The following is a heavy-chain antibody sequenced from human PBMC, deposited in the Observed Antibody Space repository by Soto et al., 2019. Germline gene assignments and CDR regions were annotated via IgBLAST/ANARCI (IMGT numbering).Heavy chain of an antibody. V-gene: IGHV1-18*01. J-gene: IGHJ6*02. CDR2: ISAYNGNT. D-gene: IGHD3-10*01. CDR1: GYTFTSYG. Sequence: QVQLVQSGAEVKKPGASVKVSCKASGYTFTSYGISWVRQAPGQGLEWMGWISAYNGNTNYAQKLQGRVTMTTGTSTSTAYMELRSLRSDDTAVYYCARARITLVRGVIKHYYSYGMDVWGQGTTVTVSS. CDR3: ARARITLVRGVIKHYYSYGMDV.